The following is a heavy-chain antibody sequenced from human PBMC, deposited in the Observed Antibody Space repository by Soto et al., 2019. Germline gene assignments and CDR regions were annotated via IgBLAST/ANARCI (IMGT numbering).Heavy chain of an antibody. CDR3: ARGYSHYAH. D-gene: IGHD4-4*01. V-gene: IGHV4-61*01. Sequence: SETLSLTCPVSGCSVSRDSNFWSWIRQPPGKGLEWIGYIYYSGPSRYNPSLESRVTISIDSSKNQVSLTLTSVTAADTAVYYCARGYSHYAHWGRGTLVTVSS. J-gene: IGHJ4*02. CDR1: GCSVSRDSNF. CDR2: IYYSGPS.